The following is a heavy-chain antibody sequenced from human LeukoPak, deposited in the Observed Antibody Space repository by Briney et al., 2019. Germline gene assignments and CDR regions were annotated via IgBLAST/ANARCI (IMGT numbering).Heavy chain of an antibody. CDR2: ISGSGGTT. J-gene: IGHJ4*02. CDR1: GFTFSRYA. CDR3: TTENWYVVEN. D-gene: IGHD1-1*01. V-gene: IGHV3-23*01. Sequence: GGSLRLSCAASGFTFSRYAMSWVRQAPGKGLEWVSAISGSGGTTYYADSVKGRFTISRDNAKNSLYLQMNSLRVEDTAVFYCTTENWYVVENWGQGSLVTVSS.